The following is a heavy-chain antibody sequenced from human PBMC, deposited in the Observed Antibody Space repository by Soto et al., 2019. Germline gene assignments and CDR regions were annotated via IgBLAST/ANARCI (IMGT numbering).Heavy chain of an antibody. CDR3: ARHVWPEADHYYYYYMDV. CDR1: GVSFNNNG. CDR2: VSPPFRTS. J-gene: IGHJ6*03. Sequence: ASVKVSCKTSGVSFNNNGIGWVRQAPGHGLEWMGGVSPPFRTSNYARKFQGRISITVDTSKNQFSLRLSSVTAADTAVYYCARHVWPEADHYYYYYMDVWGKGTTVTVSS. V-gene: IGHV1-69*06.